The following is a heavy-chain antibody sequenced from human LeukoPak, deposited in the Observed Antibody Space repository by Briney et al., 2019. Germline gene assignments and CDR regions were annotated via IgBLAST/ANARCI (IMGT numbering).Heavy chain of an antibody. CDR3: AKVGANFTYYFDY. J-gene: IGHJ4*02. CDR2: VSGGAEST. D-gene: IGHD1-26*01. Sequence: PGGSLRLSCAASGFTFSSYGMHWVRQAPGKGLEWVSAVSGGAESTYYADSVKGRFTISRDTSKNTLYLQMTSLRAEDTAVYYCAKVGANFTYYFDYWGQGTLVAVSS. CDR1: GFTFSSYG. V-gene: IGHV3-23*01.